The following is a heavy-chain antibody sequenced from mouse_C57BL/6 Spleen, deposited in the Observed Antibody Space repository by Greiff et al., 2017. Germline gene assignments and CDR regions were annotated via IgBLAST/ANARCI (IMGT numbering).Heavy chain of an antibody. J-gene: IGHJ4*01. CDR2: IDPETGGT. CDR3: TREDGYHFSMDY. V-gene: IGHV1-15*01. D-gene: IGHD2-3*01. CDR1: GYTFTDYE. Sequence: VKLMESGAELVRPGASVTLSCKASGYTFTDYEMHWVKQTPVHGLEWIGAIDPETGGTAYNQKFKGKAILTVDKSSSTAYMELRSLTSEDSAVYYCTREDGYHFSMDYWGQGTSVTVSS.